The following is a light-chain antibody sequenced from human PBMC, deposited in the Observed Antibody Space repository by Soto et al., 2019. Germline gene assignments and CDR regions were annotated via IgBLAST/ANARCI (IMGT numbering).Light chain of an antibody. CDR3: PQPNTFPRS. V-gene: IGKV1-17*01. CDR1: QDIRND. J-gene: IGKJ1*01. Sequence: DIQMTQSPSSLSASVGDRVTITCRASQDIRNDLGWYQHKPGQAPKRLIYVASRLQSGVPLRFSGSGSGTGVTLTISRLHPVAVATYFCPQPNTFPRSFGQGTKVEVK. CDR2: VAS.